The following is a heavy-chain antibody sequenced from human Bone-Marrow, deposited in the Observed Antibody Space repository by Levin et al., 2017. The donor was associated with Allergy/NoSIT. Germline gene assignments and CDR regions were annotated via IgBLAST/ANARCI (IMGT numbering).Heavy chain of an antibody. CDR2: MSIASNFK. V-gene: IGHV3-21*01. D-gene: IGHD2-2*01. J-gene: IGHJ4*01. CDR3: AGGSSTISYYFDQ. CDR1: GFNLRTYS. Sequence: KPGGSLRLSCTASGFNLRTYSVNWVRQAPGKGLEWVSSMSIASNFKYYAGSVAGRFTISRDNAKNSFYLQMDSLRVEDTAVYYCAGGSSTISYYFDQWGHGTLVTVSS.